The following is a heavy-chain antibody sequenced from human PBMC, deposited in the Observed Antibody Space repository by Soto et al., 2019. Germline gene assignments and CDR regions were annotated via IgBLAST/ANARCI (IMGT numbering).Heavy chain of an antibody. V-gene: IGHV3-7*03. CDR1: VFTFSSYW. J-gene: IGHJ3*02. CDR2: IKQDGSEE. D-gene: IGHD3-16*02. CDR3: ARDRYAEGFSWGDAFDI. Sequence: HPGGSLRLSCAASVFTFSSYWMSLVRQAPGKGLECVSNIKQDGSEEYYVDSVKGRFTISRENAKNSMYLQMNSLRAEDTAVYYCARDRYAEGFSWGDAFDIWGQGTMVTVSS.